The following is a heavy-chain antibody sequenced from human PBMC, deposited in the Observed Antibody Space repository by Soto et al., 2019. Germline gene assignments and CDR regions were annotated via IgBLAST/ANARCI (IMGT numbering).Heavy chain of an antibody. V-gene: IGHV4-59*12. CDR2: ISYSGSI. CDR1: GDSISSYY. CDR3: ARDISDSDNYYSDY. J-gene: IGHJ4*02. Sequence: SETLSLTCTVSGDSISSYYWSWIRQPPGKGLEWIGYISYSGSISYNPSLKSRVIISAHTSKNQVSLKLSSVTAADTAVYYCARDISDSDNYYSDYWGQGSLVTVSS. D-gene: IGHD3-22*01.